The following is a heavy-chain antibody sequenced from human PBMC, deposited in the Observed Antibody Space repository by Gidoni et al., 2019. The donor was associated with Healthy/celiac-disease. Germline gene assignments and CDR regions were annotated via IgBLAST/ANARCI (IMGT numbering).Heavy chain of an antibody. Sequence: EVQLVESGGGLVKPGGSLRLSCAASGFTFSSYSMNWVRQAPGKGLEWVSSISSSSSYIYYADSVKGRFTISRDNAKNSLYLQMNSLRAEDTAVYYCARAWVAVVTPDYWGQGTLVTVSS. V-gene: IGHV3-21*01. CDR2: ISSSSSYI. CDR3: ARAWVAVVTPDY. D-gene: IGHD2-21*02. J-gene: IGHJ4*02. CDR1: GFTFSSYS.